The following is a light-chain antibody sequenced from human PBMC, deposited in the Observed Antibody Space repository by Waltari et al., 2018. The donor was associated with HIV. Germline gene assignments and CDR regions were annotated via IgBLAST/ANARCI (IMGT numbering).Light chain of an antibody. V-gene: IGLV2-23*02. CDR2: EVS. CDR1: SSDVGSYNL. Sequence: QSALTQPASVSGSPGQSITISCTGTSSDVGSYNLVSWYQQYTGKVPKLMIYEVSKRPSGVSNCCSCSKSGNTASRIIAGHQAEDEDDYYCCSYAGSSTPFVFGTATKFTVL. J-gene: IGLJ1*01. CDR3: CSYAGSSTPFV.